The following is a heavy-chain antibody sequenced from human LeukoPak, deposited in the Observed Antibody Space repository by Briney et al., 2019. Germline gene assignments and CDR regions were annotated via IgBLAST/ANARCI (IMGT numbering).Heavy chain of an antibody. J-gene: IGHJ4*02. CDR3: ARGTRKGALDY. V-gene: IGHV4-30-2*01. D-gene: IGHD1-26*01. CDR1: GGSISSGGYY. CDR2: IYHSGST. Sequence: SETLSLTCTVSGGSISSGGYYWSWIRQPPGKGLEWIGYIYHSGSTYYNPSLKSRVTISVDRSKNQFSLKLSSVTAADTAVYYCARGTRKGALDYWGQETLVTVSS.